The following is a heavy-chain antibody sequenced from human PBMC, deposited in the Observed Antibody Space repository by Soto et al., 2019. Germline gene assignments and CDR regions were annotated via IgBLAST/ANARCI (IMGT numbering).Heavy chain of an antibody. CDR1: GFTFSHYW. J-gene: IGHJ5*02. CDR2: INSDGSSA. D-gene: IGHD5-12*01. CDR3: ARDAFRGYDTGGWFDP. Sequence: VQLVESGGGLVQPGGSLRVSCAASGFTFSHYWMHWVRQAPGKGLVWVARINSDGSSANYADSVKGRFTVSRDNAKTTLYLHMNSLRAEDTAVYYCARDAFRGYDTGGWFDPWGQGTLVTVSS. V-gene: IGHV3-74*01.